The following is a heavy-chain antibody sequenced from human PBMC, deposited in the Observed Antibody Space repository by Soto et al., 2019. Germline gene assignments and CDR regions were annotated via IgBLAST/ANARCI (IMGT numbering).Heavy chain of an antibody. CDR2: ISSCGSTI. Sequence: EVQLVESGGGLAQPGGSLRLSCAASGFTFSSYEMNWVRQAPGKGLEWVSYISSCGSTIYYADSLKGRFTISRDNAKNSLYLQMNSLRAEDTAVYYCARDQGDGYYDYWGQGTLVTVSS. V-gene: IGHV3-48*03. D-gene: IGHD1-26*01. CDR1: GFTFSSYE. CDR3: ARDQGDGYYDY. J-gene: IGHJ4*02.